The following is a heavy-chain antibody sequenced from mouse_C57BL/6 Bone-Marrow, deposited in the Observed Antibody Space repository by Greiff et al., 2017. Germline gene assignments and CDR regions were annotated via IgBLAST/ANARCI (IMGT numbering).Heavy chain of an antibody. D-gene: IGHD2-2*01. V-gene: IGHV2-6*03. Sequence: QVQLQQSGPGLVAPSQSLSITCTASGFSLTSYGVHWVRQPPGKGLAWLVVIWSDGSTTYNSALKSRLSISKDNSKSQVFLKMNSLQTDDTAVYYCARRYGYGDAMDYWGQGTSVTVSS. CDR2: IWSDGST. CDR3: ARRYGYGDAMDY. CDR1: GFSLTSYG. J-gene: IGHJ4*01.